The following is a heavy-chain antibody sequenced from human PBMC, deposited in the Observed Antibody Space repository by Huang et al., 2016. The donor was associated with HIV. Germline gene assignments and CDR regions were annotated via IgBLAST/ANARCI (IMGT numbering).Heavy chain of an antibody. Sequence: QVQLVESGGGVVQPGRYLRISCAASGFTFSSYGMHWVRQAPGKGLEWVEVISYDGKTKYYADSVKGRFSISRDNSKTTVYLQLNSLRVEDTAVYYCAKGGSAAAVLDFWGQGTLVTVSS. J-gene: IGHJ4*02. V-gene: IGHV3-30*18. CDR2: ISYDGKTK. CDR1: GFTFSSYG. CDR3: AKGGSAAAVLDF. D-gene: IGHD6-13*01.